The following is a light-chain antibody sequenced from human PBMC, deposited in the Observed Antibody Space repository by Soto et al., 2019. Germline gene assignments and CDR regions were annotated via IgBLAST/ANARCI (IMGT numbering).Light chain of an antibody. CDR2: DVS. J-gene: IGLJ2*01. V-gene: IGLV2-14*01. Sequence: QSALPQPASVPGSPGQSITISCTGTSSDVGGYNYVSWYRQHPGKAPKLLIYDVSNRPSGVSNRFSGSKSGNTASLTISGLQAEDEADGYCSSYTSGSTLVFGGGTELTVL. CDR3: SSYTSGSTLV. CDR1: SSDVGGYNY.